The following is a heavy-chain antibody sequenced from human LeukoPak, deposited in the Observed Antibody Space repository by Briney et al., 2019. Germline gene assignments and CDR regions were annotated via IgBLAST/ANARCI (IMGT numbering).Heavy chain of an antibody. V-gene: IGHV3-23*01. J-gene: IGHJ4*02. CDR3: AKDLRYAYDC. CDR2: ISSSGSST. Sequence: PGGSLRLSCAASGFTFNIYGMSWVRQVSGKGLEWVSAISSSGSSTFYADSVKGRFTISRDNSKNTLYLQMNSLRAEDTAIYYCAKDLRYAYDCWGQGTLVTVSS. CDR1: GFTFNIYG. D-gene: IGHD3-16*01.